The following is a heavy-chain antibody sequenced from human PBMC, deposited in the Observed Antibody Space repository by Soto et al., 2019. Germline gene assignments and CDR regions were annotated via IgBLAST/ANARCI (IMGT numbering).Heavy chain of an antibody. Sequence: ASVKVSCKASGYTFTSYAMHWVRQAPGQGLEWMGWINPNSGGTNYAQKFQGWVTMTRDTSISTAYMELSRLRSDDTAVYYCARDSGSYLYHYYYGMDVWGQGTTVTVSS. J-gene: IGHJ6*02. CDR2: INPNSGGT. CDR3: ARDSGSYLYHYYYGMDV. CDR1: GYTFTSYA. D-gene: IGHD1-26*01. V-gene: IGHV1-2*04.